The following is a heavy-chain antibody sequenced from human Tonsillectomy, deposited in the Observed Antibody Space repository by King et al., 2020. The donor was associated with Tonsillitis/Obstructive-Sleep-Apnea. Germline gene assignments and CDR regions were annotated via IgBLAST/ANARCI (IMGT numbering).Heavy chain of an antibody. V-gene: IGHV4-59*01. D-gene: IGHD3-3*01. CDR2: IYYSGST. Sequence: VQLQESGPGLVKPSETLSLTCTVSGGSISSYYWSWIRQPPGKGLEWIGYIYYSGSTNYNPSLKSRVTISVDTSKNQFSLKLSSVTAADTAVYYCARVATFWSGYYVERYYYGMDVWGQGTTVTVSS. CDR1: GGSISSYY. J-gene: IGHJ6*02. CDR3: ARVATFWSGYYVERYYYGMDV.